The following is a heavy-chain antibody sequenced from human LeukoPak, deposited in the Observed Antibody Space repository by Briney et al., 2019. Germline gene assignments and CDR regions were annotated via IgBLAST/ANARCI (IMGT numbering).Heavy chain of an antibody. D-gene: IGHD3-10*01. V-gene: IGHV1-2*04. CDR3: ASTNYGSGRHYGMDV. CDR1: GYTFTGYY. J-gene: IGHJ6*02. CDR2: INPNSGGT. Sequence: ASVKVSCKAPGYTFTGYYMHWVRQAPGQGLEWMGWINPNSGGTNYAQKFQGWVTMTRDTSISTAYMELSRLRSDDTAVYYCASTNYGSGRHYGMDVWGQGTTVTVSS.